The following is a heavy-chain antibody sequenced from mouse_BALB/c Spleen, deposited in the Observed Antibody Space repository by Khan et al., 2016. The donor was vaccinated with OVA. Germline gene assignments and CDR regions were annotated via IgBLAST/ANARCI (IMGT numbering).Heavy chain of an antibody. V-gene: IGHV1-5*01. J-gene: IGHJ2*01. D-gene: IGHD2-4*01. Sequence: VQLQQSGTVLARPGASVKMSCKASGYSFTNYWMHWVKQRPGQGLEWIGAIYPGISDTRYNQKFEGKAKLTAVTSASTAYMEFSSLTNEDSAVYYCTRSYDSYYFDYWGQGTTRTVSS. CDR1: GYSFTNYW. CDR2: IYPGISDT. CDR3: TRSYDSYYFDY.